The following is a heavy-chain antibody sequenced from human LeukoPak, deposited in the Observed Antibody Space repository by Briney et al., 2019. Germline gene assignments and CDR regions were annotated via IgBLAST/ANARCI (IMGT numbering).Heavy chain of an antibody. V-gene: IGHV4-34*01. J-gene: IGHJ5*02. CDR2: INHSGST. Sequence: KPSETLSLTCAVYGGSFSGYYWSWIRQPPGKGLEWLGEINHSGSTNYNPSLKSRVTISVDTSKNQFSLKLSSVTAADTAVYYCASLYYYGSGKEYNWFDPWGQGTLVTVSS. CDR1: GGSFSGYY. D-gene: IGHD3-10*01. CDR3: ASLYYYGSGKEYNWFDP.